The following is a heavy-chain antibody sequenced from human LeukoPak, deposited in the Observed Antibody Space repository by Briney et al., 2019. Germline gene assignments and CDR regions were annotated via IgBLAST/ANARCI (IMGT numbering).Heavy chain of an antibody. D-gene: IGHD3-3*01. CDR3: ARGGVLRLPGGSEGYFDN. CDR2: IYYSGST. J-gene: IGHJ4*02. Sequence: SETLSLTCSVSVGAISSYFWSWIRQPPGKGLEWIGYIYYSGSTNYNPSLKSRVTISVDTSKNQLSLKLRSVTAADTAVYYCARGGVLRLPGGSEGYFDNWGQGTLVTVSS. V-gene: IGHV4-59*01. CDR1: VGAISSYF.